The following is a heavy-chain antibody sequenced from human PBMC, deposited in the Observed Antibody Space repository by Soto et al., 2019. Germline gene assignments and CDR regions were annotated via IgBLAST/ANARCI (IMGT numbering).Heavy chain of an antibody. J-gene: IGHJ4*02. Sequence: SVKVSCRASGYTFTSYYMHWVRQAPGQGLEWMGRIIPILGIANYAQKFQGRVTITADKSTSTAYMELSSLRSEDTAVYYCARDPLEPPDYWGQGTLVSVSS. CDR2: IIPILGIA. CDR1: GYTFTSYY. D-gene: IGHD1-1*01. V-gene: IGHV1-69*04. CDR3: ARDPLEPPDY.